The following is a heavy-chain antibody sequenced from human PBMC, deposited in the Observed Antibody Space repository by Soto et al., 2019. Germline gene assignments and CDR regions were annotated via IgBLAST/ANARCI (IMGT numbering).Heavy chain of an antibody. D-gene: IGHD2-2*02. J-gene: IGHJ4*02. CDR1: GFTFSSYA. CDR2: ISDGGGST. CDR3: VRTPPYCSSTSCYIDY. Sequence: EVQLLESGGGLVQPGGSLRLSCAASGFTFSSYAMSWVRQAPGKGLEWVSGISDGGGSTYYADSVKGRFTVSRDNSKNTLYLQVNSLRAEDTAVYYCVRTPPYCSSTSCYIDYWGQGTLVTVSS. V-gene: IGHV3-23*01.